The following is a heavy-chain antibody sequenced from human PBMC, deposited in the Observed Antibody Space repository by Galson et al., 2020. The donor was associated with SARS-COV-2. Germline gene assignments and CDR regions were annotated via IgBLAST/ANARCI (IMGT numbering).Heavy chain of an antibody. CDR3: AKRDDSSGYPYYFDY. D-gene: IGHD3-22*01. Sequence: GGSLRLSCAASGFTFSNYAMSWVRQAPGKGLEWVSAIGGSGGSTYYADSVKGRFTISRDNSKNTLYLQMNSLRAEDTAVYYCAKRDDSSGYPYYFDYWGQGTPVTVSS. J-gene: IGHJ4*02. CDR1: GFTFSNYA. V-gene: IGHV3-23*01. CDR2: IGGSGGST.